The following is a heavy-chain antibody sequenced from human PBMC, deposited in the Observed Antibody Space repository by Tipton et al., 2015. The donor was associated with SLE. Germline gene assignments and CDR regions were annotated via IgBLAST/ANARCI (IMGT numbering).Heavy chain of an antibody. J-gene: IGHJ1*01. V-gene: IGHV3-49*04. CDR2: IRTKPYGGTI. Sequence: SLRLSCTASGFIFGDHAMSWVRQAPGKGLEWVGFIRTKPYGGTIEYAASVKGRFTISRDDSKSIAYLQMNSLKTEDTAVYYCTRDLGYYYDSSGYYYEGHFQHWGQGTLVTVSS. CDR3: TRDLGYYYDSSGYYYEGHFQH. D-gene: IGHD3-22*01. CDR1: GFIFGDHA.